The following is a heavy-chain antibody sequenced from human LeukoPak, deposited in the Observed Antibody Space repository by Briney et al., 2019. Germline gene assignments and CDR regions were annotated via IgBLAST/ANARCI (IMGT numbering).Heavy chain of an antibody. CDR2: IIPILGIA. D-gene: IGHD6-6*01. Sequence: SVKVSCKASVYTFTSYGISWVRQAPGQGLEWMGRIIPILGIANYAQKFQGRVTITADKSTSTAYMELSSLRSEDTAVYYCARDREQLARGINWFDPWGQGTLVTVSS. CDR1: VYTFTSYG. CDR3: ARDREQLARGINWFDP. J-gene: IGHJ5*02. V-gene: IGHV1-69*04.